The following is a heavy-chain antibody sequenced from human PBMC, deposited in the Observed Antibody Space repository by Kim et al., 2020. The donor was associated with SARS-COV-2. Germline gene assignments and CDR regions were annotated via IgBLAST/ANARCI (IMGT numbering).Heavy chain of an antibody. J-gene: IGHJ4*02. CDR3: AKDSLSGGYDYGFGNFDY. V-gene: IGHV3-9*01. D-gene: IGHD5-18*01. Sequence: SLRLSCAASGFTFGDYAMHWVRQVPGKGLEWVSSIGWNSGKIAYAGSVKGRFTISRDNAKSSLCLQMNSLRVEDTALYYCAKDSLSGGYDYGFGNFDYWGQGALVTFSS. CDR2: IGWNSGKI. CDR1: GFTFGDYA.